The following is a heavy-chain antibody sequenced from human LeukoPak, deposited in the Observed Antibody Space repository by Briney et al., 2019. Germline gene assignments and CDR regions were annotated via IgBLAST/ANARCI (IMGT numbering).Heavy chain of an antibody. D-gene: IGHD1-26*01. CDR2: INPNSGGT. CDR3: ARDLRKYSGSYFYYYYGMDV. CDR1: GYTFTGYY. V-gene: IGHV1-2*06. J-gene: IGHJ6*02. Sequence: GASVKVSCTASGYTFTGYYMHWVRQAPGQGLEWMGRINPNSGGTNYAQKFQGRVTMTRDTSISTAYMELSRLRSDDTAVYYCARDLRKYSGSYFYYYYGMDVWGQGTTVTVPS.